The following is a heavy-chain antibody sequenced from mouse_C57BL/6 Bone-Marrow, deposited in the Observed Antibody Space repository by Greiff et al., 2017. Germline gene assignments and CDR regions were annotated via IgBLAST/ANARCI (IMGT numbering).Heavy chain of an antibody. V-gene: IGHV5-16*01. CDR3: ARDRGLRYWYFDV. D-gene: IGHD1-1*01. CDR2: INYDGSST. CDR1: GFTFSDYY. J-gene: IGHJ1*03. Sequence: EVQLVESEGGLVQPGSSMKLSCTASGFTFSDYYMAWVRQVPEKGLEWVANINYDGSSTYYLDSLKSRFIISRDNAKNILYLQMSSLKSEDTATYYCARDRGLRYWYFDVWGTGTTVTVSS.